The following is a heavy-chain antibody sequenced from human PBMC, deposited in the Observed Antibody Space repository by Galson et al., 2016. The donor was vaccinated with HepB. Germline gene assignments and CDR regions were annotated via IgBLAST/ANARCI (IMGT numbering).Heavy chain of an antibody. CDR3: TRATYDFWSGYSTPVGFFGY. J-gene: IGHJ4*02. CDR1: GFTFGDYA. V-gene: IGHV3-49*03. Sequence: SLRLSCAGSGFTFGDYAMSWFRQAPGKGLEWVGLIRSKAYGETTEYAASVKGRFTLSRDDSKSIAYLHMYSLKTEDTAVYYCTRATYDFWSGYSTPVGFFGYWGQGALLTVSS. D-gene: IGHD3-3*01. CDR2: IRSKAYGETT.